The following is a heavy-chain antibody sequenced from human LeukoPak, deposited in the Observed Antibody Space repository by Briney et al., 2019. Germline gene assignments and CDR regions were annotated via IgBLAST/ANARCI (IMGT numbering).Heavy chain of an antibody. Sequence: GGSLRLSCAASGFTFNTFSMNWVRQAPGKGLEWVSSISSSSSYIYYADSVKGRFTISRDNAKNSLYLQMNDLKVEDTAVYYCAGGPGAATRYWGQGTLVTVSS. V-gene: IGHV3-21*01. J-gene: IGHJ4*02. D-gene: IGHD2-15*01. CDR3: AGGPGAATRY. CDR2: ISSSSSYI. CDR1: GFTFNTFS.